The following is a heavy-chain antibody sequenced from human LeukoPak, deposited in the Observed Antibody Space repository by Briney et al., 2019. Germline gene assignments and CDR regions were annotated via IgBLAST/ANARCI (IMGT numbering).Heavy chain of an antibody. J-gene: IGHJ4*02. V-gene: IGHV1-2*02. D-gene: IGHD3-22*01. CDR1: GYTFTGYY. Sequence: GASVKVSCKASGYTFTGYYMHWVRQAPGQGLEWMVWINPNSGGTNYAQKFQGRVTMTRDTSISTAYMELSRLRSDDTAVYYCAREGPYYYDSGGYYYFDYWGQGTLVTVSS. CDR3: AREGPYYYDSGGYYYFDY. CDR2: INPNSGGT.